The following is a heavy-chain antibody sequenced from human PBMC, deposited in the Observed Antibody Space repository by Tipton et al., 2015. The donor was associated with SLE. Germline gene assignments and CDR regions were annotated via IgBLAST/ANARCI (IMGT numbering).Heavy chain of an antibody. D-gene: IGHD1-1*01. CDR3: AREGGGGNDRWYMDV. CDR1: GGSISSSSYY. J-gene: IGHJ6*03. Sequence: TLSLTCTVSGGSISSSSYYWGWIRQPPGKGLEWIGSIYYSGSTYYNPSLKSRVTISVDTSKNQFSLKLSSVTAADTAVYYCAREGGGGNDRWYMDVWGKGTTVTVSS. V-gene: IGHV4-39*07. CDR2: IYYSGST.